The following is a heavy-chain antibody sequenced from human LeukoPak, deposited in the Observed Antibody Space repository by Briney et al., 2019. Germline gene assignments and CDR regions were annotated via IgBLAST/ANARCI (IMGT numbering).Heavy chain of an antibody. V-gene: IGHV3-7*01. CDR3: ARDLYRIVVVPHYFDY. CDR2: KKQDGSEK. CDR1: GFTFSSYW. Sequence: GGSLRLSCAASGFTFSSYWMSWVRQVPGKGLEWVANKKQDGSEKYYVDSVKGRFTISRDNAKNSLYLQMNSLRAEDTAVYYCARDLYRIVVVPHYFDYWGQGTLVTVSS. J-gene: IGHJ4*02. D-gene: IGHD3-22*01.